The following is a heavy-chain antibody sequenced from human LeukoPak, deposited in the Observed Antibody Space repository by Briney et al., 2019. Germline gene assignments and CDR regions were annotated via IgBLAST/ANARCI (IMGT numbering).Heavy chain of an antibody. Sequence: TGGSLRLSCAASGFTFSSYGMHWVRQAPGKGLEWVAVIWYDGSNKYYADSVKGRFTTSRDNSKNTLYLQMNSLRAEDTAVYYCARERGVPDAFDIWGQGTMVTVSS. CDR1: GFTFSSYG. J-gene: IGHJ3*02. D-gene: IGHD2-8*01. V-gene: IGHV3-33*08. CDR3: ARERGVPDAFDI. CDR2: IWYDGSNK.